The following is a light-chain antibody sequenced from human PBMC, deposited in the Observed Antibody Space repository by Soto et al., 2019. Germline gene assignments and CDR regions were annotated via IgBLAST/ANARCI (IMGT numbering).Light chain of an antibody. CDR2: KAS. CDR3: QQYTSYSPRT. Sequence: DIQMTQSPSSLSASVGDRVIITCRASQSLTNWLAWYQQKPGKAPKLLIYKASTLESGVPSRFSGSGSGTEFTLTISSLQPDDFATYYCQQYTSYSPRTFGQGTKVDIK. CDR1: QSLTNW. J-gene: IGKJ1*01. V-gene: IGKV1-5*03.